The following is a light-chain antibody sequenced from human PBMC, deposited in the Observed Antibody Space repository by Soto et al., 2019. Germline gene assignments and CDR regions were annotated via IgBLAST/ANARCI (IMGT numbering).Light chain of an antibody. J-gene: IGKJ4*01. CDR1: QSVSSN. V-gene: IGKV3-15*01. CDR3: QQYNNWPPLT. CDR2: GAS. Sequence: EIVLTQPPATLSVSAGERATLSRRASQSVSSNLAWYQQKPGQAPRLLIYGASTRATGIPARFSGSGSGTEFTLTISSLQSEDFAVYYCQQYNNWPPLTFGGGTKVDI.